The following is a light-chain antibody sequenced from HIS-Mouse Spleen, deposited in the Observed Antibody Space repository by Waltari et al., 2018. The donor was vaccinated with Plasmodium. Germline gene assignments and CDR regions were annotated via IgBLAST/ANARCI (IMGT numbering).Light chain of an antibody. CDR2: DNN. J-gene: IGLJ2*01. CDR3: GTWDSSLSAGVV. CDR1: SSNIGNNY. V-gene: IGLV1-51*01. Sequence: QSVLKQPPSVSAAPGQKVTISCSGSSSNIGNNYVSWYQQLPGTAPKILIYDNNKRPSGIPDRFSGSKSGTSATLGITGLQTGDEADYYCGTWDSSLSAGVVFGGGTKLTVL.